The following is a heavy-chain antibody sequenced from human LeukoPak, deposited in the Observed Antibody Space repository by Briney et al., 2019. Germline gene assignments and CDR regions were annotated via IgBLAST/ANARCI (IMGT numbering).Heavy chain of an antibody. J-gene: IGHJ4*02. CDR2: ISGSGGST. CDR1: GFTFSSYA. V-gene: IGHV3-23*01. CDR3: AKGGYYYDSSGYYQTDY. Sequence: GGSLRLSCAASGFTFSSYAMSWVRQAPGNGLEWVSAISGSGGSTYYADSVKGRFTISRDNSKNTLYLQMNSLRAEDTAVYYCAKGGYYYDSSGYYQTDYWGQGTLVTVSS. D-gene: IGHD3-22*01.